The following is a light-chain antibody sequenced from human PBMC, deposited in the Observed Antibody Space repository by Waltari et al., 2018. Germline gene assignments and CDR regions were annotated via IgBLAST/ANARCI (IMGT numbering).Light chain of an antibody. CDR1: QTIYNS. CDR3: QQSYTLPYT. Sequence: DIQMTQSPSPLSASVGDRVTITCRASQTIYNSLNWYQHKPGKAPRLLISDASTLQNGGPSRFSGRGSGTEFTLAISRLQPEDFATYYCQQSYTLPYTFGQGTQLDI. V-gene: IGKV1-39*01. J-gene: IGKJ2*01. CDR2: DAS.